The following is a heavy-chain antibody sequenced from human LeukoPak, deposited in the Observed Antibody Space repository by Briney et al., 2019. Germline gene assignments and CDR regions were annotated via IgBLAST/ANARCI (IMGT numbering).Heavy chain of an antibody. Sequence: ASVKVSCKDSGYTFTSYDINWVRQATGQALEWMGWMNPNSGNTGYAQKFQGRVTMTRNTSISTAYMELSSLRSEDTAVYYCARGRGYGSGSPAGYWGQGTLVTVSS. D-gene: IGHD3-10*01. J-gene: IGHJ4*02. CDR2: MNPNSGNT. V-gene: IGHV1-8*01. CDR1: GYTFTSYD. CDR3: ARGRGYGSGSPAGY.